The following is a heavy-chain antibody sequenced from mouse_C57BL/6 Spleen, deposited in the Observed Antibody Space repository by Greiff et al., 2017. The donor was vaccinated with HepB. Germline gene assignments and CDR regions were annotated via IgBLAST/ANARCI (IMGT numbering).Heavy chain of an antibody. CDR3: ARSIYGYDAAWFAY. CDR2: ISYDGSN. CDR1: GYSITSGYY. Sequence: VQLQQSGPGLVKPSQSLSLTCSVTGYSITSGYYWNWIRQFPGNNLEWMGYISYDGSNNYNPSLKNRISITRDTSKNQFFLKLNSVTTEDTATYYCARSIYGYDAAWFAYWGQGTLVTVSA. D-gene: IGHD2-2*01. V-gene: IGHV3-6*01. J-gene: IGHJ3*01.